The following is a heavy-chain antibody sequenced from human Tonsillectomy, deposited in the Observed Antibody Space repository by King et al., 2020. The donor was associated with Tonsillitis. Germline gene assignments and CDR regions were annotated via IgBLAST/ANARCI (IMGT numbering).Heavy chain of an antibody. Sequence: VQLVESGAEVKKPGESLKISCKGSGYSFTSYWIGWVRQMPGKVLEWMGIIHPGDTDTTYSPSFQGQVTISADKSISTAYLQWISLKASDTAMYSCALGNYGWFDPWGQGTLVTASS. D-gene: IGHD4-11*01. V-gene: IGHV5-51*03. J-gene: IGHJ5*02. CDR1: GYSFTSYW. CDR2: IHPGDTDT. CDR3: ALGNYGWFDP.